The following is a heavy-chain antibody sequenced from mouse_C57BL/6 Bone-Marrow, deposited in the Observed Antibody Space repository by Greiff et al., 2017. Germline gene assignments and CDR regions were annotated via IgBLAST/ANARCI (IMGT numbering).Heavy chain of an antibody. Sequence: VMLVESGGDLVKPGGSLKLSCAASGFTFSSSGMSWVRQPPAKRLEWVATISSGGSSTYYPDSVQGRLTSSRDNAKNTLYLQRSSLKSEDTARDYCARHPTYGLRTGFAYWGQGTLVTVAA. CDR3: ARHPTYGLRTGFAY. CDR2: ISSGGSST. V-gene: IGHV5-6*02. D-gene: IGHD1-1*02. J-gene: IGHJ3*01. CDR1: GFTFSSSG.